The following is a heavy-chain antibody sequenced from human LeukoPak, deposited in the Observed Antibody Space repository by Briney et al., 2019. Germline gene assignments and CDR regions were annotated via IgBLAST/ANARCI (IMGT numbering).Heavy chain of an antibody. Sequence: GRSLRLSCAVSGFTFSYYAMHWVRQAPGKGLEWVAVISTDGRNIYYADSVKGRFTISRDNSKNTLFLQMNSLRPEDTAVYFCVGGSDIGAAGYYFDSWGQGTRVTVSS. CDR3: VGGSDIGAAGYYFDS. D-gene: IGHD6-13*01. CDR1: GFTFSYYA. V-gene: IGHV3-30*04. CDR2: ISTDGRNI. J-gene: IGHJ4*02.